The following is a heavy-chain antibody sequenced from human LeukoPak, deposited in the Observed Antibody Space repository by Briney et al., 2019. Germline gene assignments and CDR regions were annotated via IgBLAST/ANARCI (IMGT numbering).Heavy chain of an antibody. CDR1: GYTFTDYC. D-gene: IGHD3-10*01. J-gene: IGHJ4*02. Sequence: ASVKVSCKASGYTFTDYCIHWVRQAPGQGLEWMGWINPNSGGTKFARNFQVRVTMTRDTSIRTAYMELSRLRSDDTAVYYCARGHGYGSGSYYNVPKYWGQGTLVTVSS. CDR3: ARGHGYGSGSYYNVPKY. V-gene: IGHV1-2*02. CDR2: INPNSGGT.